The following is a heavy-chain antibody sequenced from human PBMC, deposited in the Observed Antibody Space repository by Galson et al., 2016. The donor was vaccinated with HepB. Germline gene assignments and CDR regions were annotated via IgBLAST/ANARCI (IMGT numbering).Heavy chain of an antibody. J-gene: IGHJ4*02. Sequence: SETLSLTCIVSGVSINGHSWSWIRQPPGKGLEWIGYVFFSGDTDSNPSLTGRVTMSVDPSETQFSLRLPSVTAADTAVYYFARVERLFYYDGGAAYKSFHFDSWGRGALVTVSS. D-gene: IGHD3-16*01. CDR2: VFFSGDT. CDR1: GVSINGHS. V-gene: IGHV4-59*11. CDR3: ARVERLFYYDGGAAYKSFHFDS.